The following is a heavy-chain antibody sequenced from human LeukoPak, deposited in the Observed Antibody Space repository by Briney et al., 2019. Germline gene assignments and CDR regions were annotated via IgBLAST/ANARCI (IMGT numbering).Heavy chain of an antibody. V-gene: IGHV1-3*01. J-gene: IGHJ4*02. CDR3: VRDGYDADGYLDY. D-gene: IGHD5-12*01. Sequence: ASVKVSCKASGYPFRSYVMHWLRQAPGQSLEWIGWINPANGNTKYSRNFQGRVTITRDTSASVVYMELSSLRYEDTAVYYCVRDGYDADGYLDYWGQGALVPVSS. CDR2: INPANGNT. CDR1: GYPFRSYV.